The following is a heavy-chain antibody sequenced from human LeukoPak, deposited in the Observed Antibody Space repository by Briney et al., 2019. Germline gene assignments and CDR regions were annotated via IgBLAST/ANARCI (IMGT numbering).Heavy chain of an antibody. Sequence: ASVKVSCKVSGYTLTELSMHWVRQAPGKGLEWMGGFDPEDGETIYAQKFQGRVTMTEDTSTDTAYMELSSPRSEDTAVYYCATDSSGWYYYYGMDVWGQGTTVTVSS. V-gene: IGHV1-24*01. CDR3: ATDSSGWYYYYGMDV. J-gene: IGHJ6*02. CDR2: FDPEDGET. CDR1: GYTLTELS. D-gene: IGHD6-19*01.